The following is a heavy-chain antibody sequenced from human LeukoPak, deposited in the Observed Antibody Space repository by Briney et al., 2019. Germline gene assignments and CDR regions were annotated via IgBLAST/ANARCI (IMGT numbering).Heavy chain of an antibody. CDR2: ISGSGGST. Sequence: PGGSLRLSCAASGFTFSSYAMSWVRQAPGKGLEWVSAISGSGGSTYYADSVKGRFTISRDNSKNTLYLQMNSLRAEDTAVYYCAKDRYRKGFEKGGNWFDPWGQGTLVTVSS. J-gene: IGHJ5*02. CDR1: GFTFSSYA. V-gene: IGHV3-23*01. D-gene: IGHD3-10*01. CDR3: AKDRYRKGFEKGGNWFDP.